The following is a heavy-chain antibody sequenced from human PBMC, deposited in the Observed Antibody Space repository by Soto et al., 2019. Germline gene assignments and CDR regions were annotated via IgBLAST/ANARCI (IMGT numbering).Heavy chain of an antibody. Sequence: ASVKVSCKASGYTFTSYGISWVRQAPGQGLEWMGWISAYNGNTNYAQKLQGRVTMTTDTSTGTAYMELRSLRSDDTAVYYCARDHWITMVRGVIITNWFDPWGQGPLATVSS. J-gene: IGHJ5*02. CDR3: ARDHWITMVRGVIITNWFDP. CDR2: ISAYNGNT. D-gene: IGHD3-10*01. CDR1: GYTFTSYG. V-gene: IGHV1-18*01.